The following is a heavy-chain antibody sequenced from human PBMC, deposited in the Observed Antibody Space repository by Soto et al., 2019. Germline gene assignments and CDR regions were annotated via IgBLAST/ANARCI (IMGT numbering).Heavy chain of an antibody. V-gene: IGHV4-4*07. D-gene: IGHD1-1*01. J-gene: IGHJ5*02. CDR3: VRDGTKTLRDWFDP. Sequence: QVQLQESGPGLVKPSETLSLTCTVSGASISGFYWSWIRKSAGKGLEWSGRIYATGTTDYNPSLKSRVMMSVDTSKNQFSLKLRSVTAADTAVYYCVRDGTKTLRDWFDPWGQGISVTVSS. CDR1: GASISGFY. CDR2: IYATGTT.